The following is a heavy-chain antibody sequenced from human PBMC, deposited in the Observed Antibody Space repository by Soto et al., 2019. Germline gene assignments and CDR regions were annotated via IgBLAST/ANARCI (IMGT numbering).Heavy chain of an antibody. CDR3: GRHRGSMSTSARVDF. CDR1: GFSFYNSW. V-gene: IGHV5-51*01. CDR2: IYPDDSDT. D-gene: IGHD3-16*01. J-gene: IGHJ4*02. Sequence: GASLKISCTGSGFSFYNSWIVWVRQKPGKGLEWMGIIYPDDSDTRYTPSFQCHVTMSADKTINTAYLQRSSLKASDTAMYYCGRHRGSMSTSARVDFWGQGTLVTVSS.